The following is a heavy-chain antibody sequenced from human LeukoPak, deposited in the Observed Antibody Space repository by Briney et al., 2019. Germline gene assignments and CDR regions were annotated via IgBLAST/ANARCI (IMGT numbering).Heavy chain of an antibody. CDR2: IIPILGIA. V-gene: IGHV1-69*04. CDR1: GGTFSSYA. CDR3: ALGCPQLVLRAVEGEYCYYGMDV. J-gene: IGHJ6*02. D-gene: IGHD6-13*01. Sequence: GASVKVSCKASGGTFSSYAISWVRQAPGQGLEWMGRIIPILGIASYAQKFQGRVTITADKSTSTAYMELSSLRSEDTAVYYCALGCPQLVLRAVEGEYCYYGMDVWGQGTTVTVSS.